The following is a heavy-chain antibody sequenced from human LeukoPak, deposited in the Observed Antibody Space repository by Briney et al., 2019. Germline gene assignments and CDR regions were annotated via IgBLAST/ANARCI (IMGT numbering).Heavy chain of an antibody. CDR2: INWDGGST. Sequence: GGSLRLSCAASGFTFDDYGMSWVRQAPGKGLEWVSGINWDGGSTGYADSVKGRFTISRDNAKNSLYLQMNSLRAEDTALYYCARVSYYYDSSGYYLDAFDIWGQGTMVTVSS. CDR1: GFTFDDYG. J-gene: IGHJ3*02. CDR3: ARVSYYYDSSGYYLDAFDI. D-gene: IGHD3-22*01. V-gene: IGHV3-20*04.